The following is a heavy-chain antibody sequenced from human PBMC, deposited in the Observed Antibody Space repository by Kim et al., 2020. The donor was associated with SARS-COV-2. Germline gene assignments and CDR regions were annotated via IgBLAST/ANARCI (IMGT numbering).Heavy chain of an antibody. V-gene: IGHV1-2*06. D-gene: IGHD5-12*01. CDR2: IYANSGDT. CDR1: GHTFSGNY. J-gene: IGHJ4*02. CDR3: VSGYDSCSLDF. Sequence: ASVKVSCEASGHTFSGNYIHWVRQAPGQRLEWMGRIYANSGDTDYAKRSQGRVAMTVDTSISTAYMELRSLRADDTAVYFCVSGYDSCSLDFLGQGTLVT.